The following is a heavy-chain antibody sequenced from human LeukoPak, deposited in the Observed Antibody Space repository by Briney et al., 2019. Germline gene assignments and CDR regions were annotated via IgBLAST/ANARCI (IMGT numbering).Heavy chain of an antibody. D-gene: IGHD3-22*01. CDR2: ISSSSSTI. J-gene: IGHJ4*02. CDR3: ARESSPYYYDSSGYYFDY. CDR1: GFTFSSYS. Sequence: GGSLRLSCAASGFTFSSYSMLWVRQAPGKGLEWVSYISSSSSTIYYADSVKGRFTISRDNAKNSLYLQMNTLRAEDTAVYYCARESSPYYYDSSGYYFDYWGQGTLVTVSS. V-gene: IGHV3-48*01.